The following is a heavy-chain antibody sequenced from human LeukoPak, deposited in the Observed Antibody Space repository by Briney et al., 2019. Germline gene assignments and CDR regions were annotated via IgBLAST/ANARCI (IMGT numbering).Heavy chain of an antibody. CDR1: GFTFSSYA. V-gene: IGHV3-23*01. CDR3: AKDPSSWYRSPFDY. J-gene: IGHJ4*02. Sequence: PGGSLRLSCAASGFTFSSYAMSWVRQAPGKGLEWVSAMSGSGASTYYADSVKGRFTISRDNSKNTLYLQMNSLRAEDTAVYYCAKDPSSWYRSPFDYWGQGTLVTVSS. D-gene: IGHD6-13*01. CDR2: MSGSGAST.